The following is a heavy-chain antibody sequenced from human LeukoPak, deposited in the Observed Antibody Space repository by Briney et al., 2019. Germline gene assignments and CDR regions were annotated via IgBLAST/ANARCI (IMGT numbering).Heavy chain of an antibody. J-gene: IGHJ5*02. CDR3: WALVMAATRTWFDP. D-gene: IGHD2-15*01. Sequence: GGSLRLSCAASGFPFNNAWMTWVRQAPGKGLEWVGRIKSKTDGGTTDYAAPVKGRFTISRDDSKNTLYLQMNSLETEDTAVYYCWALVMAATRTWFDPWGQGTLVTVSS. CDR2: IKSKTDGGTT. V-gene: IGHV3-15*01. CDR1: GFPFNNAW.